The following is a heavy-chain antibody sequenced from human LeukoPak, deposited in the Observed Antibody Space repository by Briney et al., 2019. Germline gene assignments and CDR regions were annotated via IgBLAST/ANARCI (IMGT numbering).Heavy chain of an antibody. CDR2: ISAYNGNT. J-gene: IGHJ5*02. CDR1: GYTCTSYG. Sequence: ASVKVSCKASGYTCTSYGISWVRQAPGQGLEWMGWISAYNGNTNYAQKLQGRVTMTTDTSTSTAYMELRSLRSDDTAVYYCAREESYYGSGSYYPNWFDPWGQGTLVTVSS. D-gene: IGHD3-10*01. CDR3: AREESYYGSGSYYPNWFDP. V-gene: IGHV1-18*01.